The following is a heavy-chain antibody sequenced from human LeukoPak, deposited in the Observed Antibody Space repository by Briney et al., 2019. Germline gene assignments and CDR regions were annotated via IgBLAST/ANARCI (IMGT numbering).Heavy chain of an antibody. V-gene: IGHV3-7*01. CDR1: GFTFSSYW. D-gene: IGHD3-10*01. Sequence: AGSLRLSCAASGFTFSSYWMSWVRQAPGKGLEWVANIKKDGSEKYYVDSVKGRFTISRENAKYSLYLQMNSLRAEDTAVYYCARDMVWFDYWGQGTLVTVSS. J-gene: IGHJ4*02. CDR3: ARDMVWFDY. CDR2: IKKDGSEK.